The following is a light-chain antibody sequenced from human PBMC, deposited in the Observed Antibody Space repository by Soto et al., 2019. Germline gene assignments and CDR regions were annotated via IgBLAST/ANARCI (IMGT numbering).Light chain of an antibody. CDR1: SSDVGGYNY. J-gene: IGLJ1*01. V-gene: IGLV2-14*01. Sequence: QSALTQPASVSGSPGQSITISCTGTSSDVGGYNYVSWYQQHPGKAPKLMIYDVSNRPSGVCNRFSGSKSGNTASLTISGLQAEYEADYYSSSYTSSSTLLYVFGTGTKLTVL. CDR3: SSYTSSSTLLYV. CDR2: DVS.